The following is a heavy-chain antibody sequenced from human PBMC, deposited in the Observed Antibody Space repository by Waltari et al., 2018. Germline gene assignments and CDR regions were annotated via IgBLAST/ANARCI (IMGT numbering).Heavy chain of an antibody. D-gene: IGHD2-8*01. CDR1: GGPISSYA. J-gene: IGHJ4*02. CDR3: AREVYRGFFDY. Sequence: QGQLQASGPGLAKPSETLSLTSTDPGGPISSYAWSWIRQPAGKGLEWIGRIYTSGSTNYNPSLKSRVTMSVDTSKNQFSLKLSSVTAADTAVYYCAREVYRGFFDYWGQGTLVTVSS. V-gene: IGHV4-4*07. CDR2: IYTSGST.